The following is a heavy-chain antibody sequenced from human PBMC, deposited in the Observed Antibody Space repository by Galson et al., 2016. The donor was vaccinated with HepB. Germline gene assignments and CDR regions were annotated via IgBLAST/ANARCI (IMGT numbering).Heavy chain of an antibody. Sequence: SLRLSCAASGFTFSKAWMNWVRQAPGKGLEWVGRIKSKNDGGTTDYATPVKGRFTISRDDSKNTLYLQMNGPKTEDTAVYYCTSEGQIEWELKGWFDPRGQGNQVT. CDR1: GFTFSKAW. V-gene: IGHV3-15*07. CDR3: TSEGQIEWELKGWFDP. D-gene: IGHD1-26*01. J-gene: IGHJ5*01. CDR2: IKSKNDGGTT.